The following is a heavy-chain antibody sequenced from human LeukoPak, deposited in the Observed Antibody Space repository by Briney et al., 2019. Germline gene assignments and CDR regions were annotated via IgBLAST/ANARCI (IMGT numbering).Heavy chain of an antibody. V-gene: IGHV3-53*01. CDR2: IYSGGST. Sequence: GGSLRLSCAAYGFTVSNNYMSWVRQAPGKGLEWVSVIYSGGSTYYTDSVKGRFTISRDTSKNTLYLQMNSLRAEDTAVYYCAAQGVFSHGGYWGQGTLVTVSS. CDR3: AAQGVFSHGGY. J-gene: IGHJ4*02. D-gene: IGHD3-16*01. CDR1: GFTVSNNY.